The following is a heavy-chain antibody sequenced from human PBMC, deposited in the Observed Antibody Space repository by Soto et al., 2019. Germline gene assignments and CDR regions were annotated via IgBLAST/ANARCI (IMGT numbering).Heavy chain of an antibody. CDR3: ARGRMGRGVTFYYYCYMDV. D-gene: IGHD3-10*01. Sequence: EVQLVESGGGLVQPGGSLRLSCAASGFTFSFYWMSWVRQAPGKGLEWVANIKEAGSEKYYVDSVKGRFTISRDNAKDSLNLQMTSLRAEDTAVYYCARGRMGRGVTFYYYCYMDVWGNGTTVTVS. CDR1: GFTFSFYW. V-gene: IGHV3-7*01. CDR2: IKEAGSEK. J-gene: IGHJ6*03.